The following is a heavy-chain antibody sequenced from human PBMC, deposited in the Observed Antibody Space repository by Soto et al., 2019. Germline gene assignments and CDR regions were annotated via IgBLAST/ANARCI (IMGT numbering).Heavy chain of an antibody. CDR2: IYGNDDK. Sequence: QITLKESGPTLVKPTQTLTLTCTFSGISLTTSAVGVAWIRQPPGKALEWLAVIYGNDDKRYSPSLKSRLTVTKDTSKNQVVLTMTNMDPVDTATYYCEHRYSYGQVDYWGQGTLVTVSS. V-gene: IGHV2-5*01. D-gene: IGHD5-18*01. CDR1: GISLTTSAVG. CDR3: EHRYSYGQVDY. J-gene: IGHJ4*02.